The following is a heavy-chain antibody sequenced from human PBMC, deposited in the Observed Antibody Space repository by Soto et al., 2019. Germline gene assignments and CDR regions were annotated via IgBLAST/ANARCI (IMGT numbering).Heavy chain of an antibody. J-gene: IGHJ6*02. CDR1: GFTFSTYP. D-gene: IGHD4-4*01. Sequence: EAQLLESGGGLVQPGGSLRLSCAASGFTFSTYPMSWVRQAPGKGLEWVSGISGSGISTYYTDSVKGRFTISRDNSKNTVFLQMNSLRDEDTAVYYCVKPQVITASYYYYDMDVWGQGTTVTVSS. CDR2: ISGSGIST. CDR3: VKPQVITASYYYYDMDV. V-gene: IGHV3-23*01.